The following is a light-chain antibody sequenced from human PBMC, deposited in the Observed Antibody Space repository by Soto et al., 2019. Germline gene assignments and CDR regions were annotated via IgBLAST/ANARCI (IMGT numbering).Light chain of an antibody. J-gene: IGLJ1*01. CDR3: QSYDRSPSGYV. CDR1: SSNIGAGYD. CDR2: GNS. Sequence: QFVLTQPPSVSGAPGQRVTISCTGSSSNIGAGYDVHWYQQLPGTAPKLLIYGNSNRPSGVPDRFSGSKPGTSASLAIDGHQLEDEAEYYCQSYDRSPSGYVFGTGSKVTVL. V-gene: IGLV1-40*01.